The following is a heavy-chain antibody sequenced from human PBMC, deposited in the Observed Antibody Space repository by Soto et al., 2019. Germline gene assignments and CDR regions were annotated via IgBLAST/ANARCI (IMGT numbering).Heavy chain of an antibody. CDR1: GGSISSYY. CDR3: ARAGYYYDSSGYPVLDY. V-gene: IGHV4-59*01. J-gene: IGHJ4*02. D-gene: IGHD3-22*01. CDR2: IYYSGST. Sequence: SETLSLTCTASGGSISSYYWSWIRQPPGKGLEWIGYIYYSGSTNYDPSLKSRVTISVDTSKNQFSLKLSSVTAADTAVYYCARAGYYYDSSGYPVLDYWGQGTLVTVSS.